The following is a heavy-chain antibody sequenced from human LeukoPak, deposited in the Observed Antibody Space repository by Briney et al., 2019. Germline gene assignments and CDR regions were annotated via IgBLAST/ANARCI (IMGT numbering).Heavy chain of an antibody. CDR1: GDSVSSNSAA. V-gene: IGHV6-1*01. CDR2: TYYRSKWYN. Sequence: SPTLSLTCAISGDSVSSNSAAWNWLRQSPSRGLEWLGRTYYRSKWYNDYAVSVKSRITINPDTSKNQFSLQLNSVTPEDTAVYYCARAWLLDSDAFDIWGQGTMVTVSS. CDR3: ARAWLLDSDAFDI. D-gene: IGHD5-12*01. J-gene: IGHJ3*02.